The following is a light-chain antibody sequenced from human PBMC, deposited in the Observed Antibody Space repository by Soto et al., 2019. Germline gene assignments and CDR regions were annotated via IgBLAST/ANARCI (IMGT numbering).Light chain of an antibody. CDR2: EVS. Sequence: QSALTQPASVSGSPGQSITISCTGTSSDVGGYNYVSWYQQHPGKAPKLMIYEVSNRPSGVSNRFSGSKSGNTASLTISGLQAEDEVDYYCISYTSSSTLVFGTGTKLTVL. CDR3: ISYTSSSTLV. V-gene: IGLV2-14*01. J-gene: IGLJ1*01. CDR1: SSDVGGYNY.